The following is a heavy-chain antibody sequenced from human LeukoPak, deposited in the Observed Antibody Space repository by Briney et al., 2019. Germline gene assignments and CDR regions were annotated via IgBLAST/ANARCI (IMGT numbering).Heavy chain of an antibody. D-gene: IGHD6-25*01. V-gene: IGHV4-59*01. CDR1: GSSINNYY. Sequence: SETLSLTCTVSGSSINNYYWTWLRQPPGKELEWIGYVYNSGSTNYNPSLTSRVTISLDASKNQFSLRLTSVTAADTAVYYCARRDAATLGEYIQHWGQGTLVTVSS. CDR3: ARRDAATLGEYIQH. CDR2: VYNSGST. J-gene: IGHJ1*01.